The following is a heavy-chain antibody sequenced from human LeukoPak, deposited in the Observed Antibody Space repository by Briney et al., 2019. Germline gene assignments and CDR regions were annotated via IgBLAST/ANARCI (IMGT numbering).Heavy chain of an antibody. J-gene: IGHJ4*02. V-gene: IGHV4-4*09. D-gene: IGHD1-1*01. CDR3: ARRISSWNVYIDK. CDR2: IYSSGTT. CDR1: GGSLSGYY. Sequence: SDTLSLTCTVSGGSLSGYYWSWIRQTPGKGLEWIGYIYSSGTTNYNRSLQSRVIISLDTPKNQFSLSVTSVTAADTAMYFCARRISSWNVYIDKWGQGIQVTVS.